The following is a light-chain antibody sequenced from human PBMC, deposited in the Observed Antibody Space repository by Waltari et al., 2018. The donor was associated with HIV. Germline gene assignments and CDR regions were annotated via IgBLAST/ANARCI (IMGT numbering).Light chain of an antibody. CDR3: QQGYSSPYT. J-gene: IGKJ2*01. CDR1: QSISTY. V-gene: IGKV1-39*01. Sequence: DIQMTQSPSSLSASVGDRVIITCRASQSISTYLNWYQQKPGKAPKLLIYAASNLQSGVPSGFRGGGSGTDFSLTTSSLKPEDFATYYCQQGYSSPYTFGQGTKVEIK. CDR2: AAS.